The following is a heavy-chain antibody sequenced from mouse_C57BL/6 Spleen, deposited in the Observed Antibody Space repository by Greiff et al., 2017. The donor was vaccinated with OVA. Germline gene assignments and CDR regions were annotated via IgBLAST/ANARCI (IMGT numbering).Heavy chain of an antibody. J-gene: IGHJ2*01. Sequence: EVKVVESGGGLVQPGGSLSLSCAASGFTFTDYYMSWVRQPPGKALEWLGFIRNKANGYTTEYSASVKGRFTISRDNSQSILYLQMNALRAEDSATYYCARSHYGNYSYYFDYWGQGTTLTVSS. CDR1: GFTFTDYY. V-gene: IGHV7-3*01. CDR3: ARSHYGNYSYYFDY. D-gene: IGHD2-1*01. CDR2: IRNKANGYTT.